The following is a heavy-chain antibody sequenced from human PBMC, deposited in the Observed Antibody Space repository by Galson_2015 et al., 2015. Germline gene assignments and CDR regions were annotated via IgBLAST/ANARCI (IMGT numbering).Heavy chain of an antibody. J-gene: IGHJ5*02. CDR2: ISNSGTS. V-gene: IGHV4-4*08. D-gene: IGHD3-10*01. Sequence: SETLSLTCSVSGGSFSNYYWSWIRQPPGKGLEWLGHISNSGTSNYNPPLKSRAPISLDTSKNQFSLKLSSVTAADTAVYFCAGFYGSGSHTWFDPWGQGTLVTVSS. CDR1: GGSFSNYY. CDR3: AGFYGSGSHTWFDP.